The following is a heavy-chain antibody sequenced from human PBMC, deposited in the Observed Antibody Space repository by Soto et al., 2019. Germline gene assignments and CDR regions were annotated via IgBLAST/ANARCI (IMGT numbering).Heavy chain of an antibody. CDR1: GFTFSSYW. CDR2: IKQDGSEK. Sequence: GGSLRRSCAASGFTFSSYWMSWVRQAPGKGLEWVANIKQDGSEKYYVDSVKGRFTISRDNAKNSLYLQLNSLRAEDTAVYYCARPRYSSGWYDAFDSWGQGTMVTVSS. D-gene: IGHD6-19*01. CDR3: ARPRYSSGWYDAFDS. J-gene: IGHJ3*02. V-gene: IGHV3-7*03.